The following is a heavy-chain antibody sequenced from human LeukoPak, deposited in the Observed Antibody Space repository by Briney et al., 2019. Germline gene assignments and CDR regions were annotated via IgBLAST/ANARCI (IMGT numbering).Heavy chain of an antibody. CDR2: LNPSSGNT. CDR1: GYTFTSYG. Sequence: ASVKVSCKASGYTFTSYGISWVRQAPGQGLEWMGWLNPSSGNTGYGKRFQGRITMTRNTSISTAYMELSSLRSEDTAVYYCARVDSGWYGEYDYWGQGTLVTVSS. J-gene: IGHJ4*02. CDR3: ARVDSGWYGEYDY. V-gene: IGHV1-8*02. D-gene: IGHD6-19*01.